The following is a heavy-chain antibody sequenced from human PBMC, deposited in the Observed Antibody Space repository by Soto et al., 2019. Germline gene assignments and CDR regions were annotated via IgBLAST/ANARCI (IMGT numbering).Heavy chain of an antibody. D-gene: IGHD4-17*01. CDR3: ARDTVVFDY. CDR1: GFTFSDY. V-gene: IGHV3-11*01. J-gene: IGHJ4*02. Sequence: WGALIVRCASSGFTFSDYMSGIRQAPGKGLECVSYISSSGSTIYYADSVKCRFTISRDNAKNSLYLQMNSLRAEDTAVYYCARDTVVFDYWGQGTLVTVSS. CDR2: ISSSGSTI.